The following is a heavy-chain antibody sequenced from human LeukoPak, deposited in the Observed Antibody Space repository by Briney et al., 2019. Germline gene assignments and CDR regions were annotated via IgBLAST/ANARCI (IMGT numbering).Heavy chain of an antibody. D-gene: IGHD6-13*01. CDR2: INHSGST. J-gene: IGHJ4*02. CDR1: GGSFSGYY. CDR3: ARSSRIAAAGFFFDY. Sequence: SETLSLTCAVYGGSFSGYYWSWIRQPPGKGREWIGEINHSGSTNYNPSLKSRVTISVDTSKNHFSLNLSSVTAADTAVYSCARSSRIAAAGFFFDYWGQGTLVTVSS. V-gene: IGHV4-34*01.